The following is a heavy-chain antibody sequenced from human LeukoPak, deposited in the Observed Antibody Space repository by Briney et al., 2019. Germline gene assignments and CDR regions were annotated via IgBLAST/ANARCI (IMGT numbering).Heavy chain of an antibody. CDR1: GVTFSTYG. CDR3: AGKPYGSGSDYYINWFDP. CDR2: ISNHGSSK. V-gene: IGHV3-30*03. Sequence: PGRSLRPSCAASGVTFSTYGMHWVRQAPGKGLEWVAVISNHGSSKFYADSVKGRFTISRDNSKNTVYLEMNSLRPEDTAVYYCAGKPYGSGSDYYINWFDPWGQGTLVIVSS. D-gene: IGHD3-10*01. J-gene: IGHJ5*02.